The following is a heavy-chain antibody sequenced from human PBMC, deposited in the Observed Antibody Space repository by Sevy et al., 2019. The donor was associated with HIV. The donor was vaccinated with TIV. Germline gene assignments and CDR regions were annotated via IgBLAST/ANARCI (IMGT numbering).Heavy chain of an antibody. J-gene: IGHJ4*01. CDR3: TRGGARDSGSWYDYFDY. V-gene: IGHV3-73*01. CDR2: ITSKGNSYAT. Sequence: GGSLRLSCAASGFTFSGSAMQWVRQASGKGLEWVGRITSKGNSYATAYAASVKGRFTISRDDSKNTVYLQMNSLKTEDTAVYYCTRGGARDSGSWYDYFDYWGHGTLVTVSS. CDR1: GFTFSGSA. D-gene: IGHD6-13*01.